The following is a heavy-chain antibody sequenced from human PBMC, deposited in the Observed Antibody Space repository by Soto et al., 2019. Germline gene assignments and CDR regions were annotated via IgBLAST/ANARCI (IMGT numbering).Heavy chain of an antibody. CDR3: AKDSQNYYGEAPSGV. J-gene: IGHJ6*02. CDR1: GFTFSSYA. Sequence: EVQLLESGGGLVQPGGSLRLSCAASGFTFSSYAMSWVRQAPGKGLEWVSAISGSGGSTCYADSVKGRFTISRDNSKNTLYLQMNSLRAEDTDVYYCAKDSQNYYGEAPSGVWGQGTTVTVSS. D-gene: IGHD3-10*01. CDR2: ISGSGGST. V-gene: IGHV3-23*01.